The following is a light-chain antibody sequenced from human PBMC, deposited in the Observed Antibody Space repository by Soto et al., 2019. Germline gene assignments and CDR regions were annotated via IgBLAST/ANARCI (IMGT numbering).Light chain of an antibody. Sequence: VXXXVTXXXXASQGXSNYLAWYQQKPGKVPKVLIYAASTLQSGVPSXXXXXXXXXXXXXXISSLQPEDVATYYCQKYYSAPFTFGPGTKVD. CDR3: QKYYSAPFT. V-gene: IGKV1-27*01. J-gene: IGKJ3*01. CDR1: QGXSNY. CDR2: AAS.